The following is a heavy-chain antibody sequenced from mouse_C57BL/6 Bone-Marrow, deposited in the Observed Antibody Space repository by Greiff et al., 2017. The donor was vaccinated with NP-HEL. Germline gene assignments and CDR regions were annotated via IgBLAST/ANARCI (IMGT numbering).Heavy chain of an antibody. CDR3: ARNTTVSPGYWYFDV. Sequence: QVQLQQSGAELVKPGASVKMSCKASGYTFTTYPIEWMKQNHGKSLEWIGNFHPYNDDTKYNEKFKGKATLTVEKSSSTVYLELSRLISDDSAVYYCARNTTVSPGYWYFDVWGTGTTVTVSS. J-gene: IGHJ1*03. V-gene: IGHV1-47*01. CDR2: FHPYNDDT. D-gene: IGHD1-1*01. CDR1: GYTFTTYP.